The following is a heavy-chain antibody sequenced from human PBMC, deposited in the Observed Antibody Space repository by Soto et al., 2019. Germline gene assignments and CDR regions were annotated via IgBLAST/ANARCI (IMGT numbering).Heavy chain of an antibody. CDR1: GGSFSGYY. D-gene: IGHD3-10*01. CDR2: INHSGST. V-gene: IGHV4-34*01. CDR3: ARGRTPNTMVRGVTRRNYYYYMDV. Sequence: SETLSLTCAVYGGSFSGYYWSWIRQPPGKGLEWIGEINHSGSTNYNPSLKSRVTTSVDTSKNQFSLKLSSVTAADTAVYYCARGRTPNTMVRGVTRRNYYYYMDVWGKGTTVTVSS. J-gene: IGHJ6*03.